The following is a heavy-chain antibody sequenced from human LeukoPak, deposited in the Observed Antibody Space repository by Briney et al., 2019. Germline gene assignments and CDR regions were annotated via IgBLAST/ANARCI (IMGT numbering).Heavy chain of an antibody. CDR1: GYTFTSYD. CDR3: AREGPLRWFPPFDY. V-gene: IGHV1-8*03. J-gene: IGHJ4*02. D-gene: IGHD4-23*01. CDR2: MNPNSGNT. Sequence: ASVKVSCKASGYTFTSYDINWVRQATGQGLEWMGWMNPNSGNTGYAQKFQGRVTITRNTSISTAYMELSSLRSEDTAVYYCAREGPLRWFPPFDYWGQGTLVTVSS.